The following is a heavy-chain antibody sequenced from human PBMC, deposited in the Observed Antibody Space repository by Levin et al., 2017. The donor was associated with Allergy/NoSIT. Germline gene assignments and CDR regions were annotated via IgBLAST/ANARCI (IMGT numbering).Heavy chain of an antibody. CDR3: ARGMEDSRDYGYRNNFDS. CDR1: GGSISSNGYS. CDR2: IDHSGST. Sequence: SETLSLTCAVSGGSISSNGYSWSWIRQPPGKGLEWIGNIDHSGSTRYNPSLESRVTISIDRSKNQFSLKVNSVTAADTAVYFCARGMEDSRDYGYRNNFDSWGQGALVTVSS. V-gene: IGHV4-30-2*01. D-gene: IGHD4-17*01. J-gene: IGHJ5*01.